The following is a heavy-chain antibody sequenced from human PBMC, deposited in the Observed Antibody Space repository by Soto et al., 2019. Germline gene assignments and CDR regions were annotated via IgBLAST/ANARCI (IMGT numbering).Heavy chain of an antibody. D-gene: IGHD6-13*01. CDR1: GYTFTSYG. Sequence: ASVKVSCKASGYTFTSYGISWVRQAPGQGLEWMGWISAYNGNTNYAQKLQGRVTMTTDTSTSTAYMELRSLRSDDTAVYYCARNGSRAACTLYYGMDVWGQGTTVTVSS. J-gene: IGHJ6*02. CDR2: ISAYNGNT. CDR3: ARNGSRAACTLYYGMDV. V-gene: IGHV1-18*04.